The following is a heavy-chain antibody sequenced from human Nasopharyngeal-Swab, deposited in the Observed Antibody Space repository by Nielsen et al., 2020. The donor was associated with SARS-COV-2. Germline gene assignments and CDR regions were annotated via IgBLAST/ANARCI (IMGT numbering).Heavy chain of an antibody. D-gene: IGHD3-16*01. Sequence: SETLSLTCTVSGGSISSGGYYWSWIRQHPVKGLEWIGYIYYSGSTYYNPSLKSRVTISVDTSKNQFSLKLSSVTAADTAVYYCARLLTLRSWYFDLWGRGTLVTVSS. J-gene: IGHJ2*01. CDR3: ARLLTLRSWYFDL. CDR1: GGSISSGGYY. CDR2: IYYSGST. V-gene: IGHV4-31*03.